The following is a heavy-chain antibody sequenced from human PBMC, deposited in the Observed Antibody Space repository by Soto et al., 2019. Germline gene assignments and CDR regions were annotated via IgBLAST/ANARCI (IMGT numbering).Heavy chain of an antibody. CDR3: AKDFDSSGYYQAYFDY. J-gene: IGHJ4*02. CDR2: ISGSGGST. CDR1: GFTFSSYA. V-gene: IGHV3-23*01. D-gene: IGHD3-22*01. Sequence: LRLSCAASGFTFSSYAMSWVRQAPGKGLEWVSAISGSGGSTYYADSVKGRFTISRDNSKNTLYLQMNSLRAEDTAVYYCAKDFDSSGYYQAYFDYWGQGTLVTVSS.